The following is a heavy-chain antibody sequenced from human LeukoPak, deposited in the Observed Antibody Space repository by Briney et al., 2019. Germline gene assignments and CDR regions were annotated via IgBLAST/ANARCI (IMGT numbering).Heavy chain of an antibody. CDR2: IRNKANSYIT. Sequence: PGGSLRLSCAASGFTFRDHYMNWVRQAPGKGLEWVGRIRNKANSYITEYAASVRGRFIISRDDYRNSLYLQMSTLKTEDTAMYYCSRGNRQLNYWGQGTLVTVSS. D-gene: IGHD1-1*01. CDR3: SRGNRQLNY. V-gene: IGHV3-72*01. CDR1: GFTFRDHY. J-gene: IGHJ4*02.